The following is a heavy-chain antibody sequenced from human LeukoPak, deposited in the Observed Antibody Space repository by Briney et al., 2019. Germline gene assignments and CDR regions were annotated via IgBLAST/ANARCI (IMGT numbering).Heavy chain of an antibody. CDR3: AKGTERYREVSSYDF. CDR1: GFTFSSYA. Sequence: PGGSLRLSCAASGFTFSSYAMSWVRQGPGKGLECVSAISGAVGGGTYYADVVKGRFTISRDNSKNTLYLQMNSLRADDTATYYCAKGTERYREVSSYDFWGQGTLVAVSS. CDR2: ISGAVGGGT. J-gene: IGHJ4*02. V-gene: IGHV3-23*01. D-gene: IGHD3-10*01.